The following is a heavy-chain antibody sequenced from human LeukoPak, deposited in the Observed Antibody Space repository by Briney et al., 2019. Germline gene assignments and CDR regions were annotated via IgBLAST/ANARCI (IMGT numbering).Heavy chain of an antibody. V-gene: IGHV1-2*02. Sequence: GASVKVSCKASGYTFTGYYMHWVRQAPGQGLEWMGWINPNSGGTNYAQKFQGRVTMTRDTSISTAYMELSRLRSDDAAVYYCARDRYDFWSGQGWLDPWGQGPLVTVSS. CDR1: GYTFTGYY. CDR2: INPNSGGT. D-gene: IGHD3-3*01. J-gene: IGHJ5*02. CDR3: ARDRYDFWSGQGWLDP.